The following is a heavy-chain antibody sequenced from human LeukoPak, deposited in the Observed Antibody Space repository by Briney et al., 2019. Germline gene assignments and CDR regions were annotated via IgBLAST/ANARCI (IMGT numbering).Heavy chain of an antibody. D-gene: IGHD2-15*01. V-gene: IGHV3-23*01. CDR1: GFPFSSHG. CDR2: IIGGAGST. CDR3: AKAPVTTCRGAFCYPFDY. Sequence: GGTLRLSCAASGFPFSSHGMSWVRQAPGKGLEWVSGIIGGAGSTYYADSVKGRFTISGDNSKNTLFLQMNRLRPEDAAVYYCAKAPVTTCRGAFCYPFDYWGLGTLVTVSS. J-gene: IGHJ4*02.